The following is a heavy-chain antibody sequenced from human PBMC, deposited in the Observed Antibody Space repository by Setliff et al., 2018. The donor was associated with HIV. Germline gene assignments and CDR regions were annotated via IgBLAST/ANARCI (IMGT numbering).Heavy chain of an antibody. V-gene: IGHV4-59*11. CDR3: ARTPGTIWGYDY. J-gene: IGHJ4*02. CDR1: GGSISSHY. CDR2: MYFRGNA. Sequence: SETLSLTCTVSGGSISSHYWSWIRQAPGKGLEWIGTMYFRGNARNSPSLKSRVTISVDTSKNQLSLNLSSVTAADTAVYYCARTPGTIWGYDYWGQGTLVTVSS. D-gene: IGHD3-9*01.